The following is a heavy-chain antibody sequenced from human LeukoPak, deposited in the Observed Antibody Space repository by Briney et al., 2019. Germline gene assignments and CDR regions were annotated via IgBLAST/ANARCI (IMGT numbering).Heavy chain of an antibody. D-gene: IGHD6-19*01. V-gene: IGHV3-23*01. CDR3: AKEAGNGWSYFDY. CDR2: ISSGGGST. Sequence: SGGSLRLSCAASGFTFSTYAMSWVRQAPGKGLKWVSGISSGGGSTFYADSVKGRFTISRDNSKNNVYLQMISLRAEDTAVYHCAKEAGNGWSYFDYWGQGTLVTVSS. J-gene: IGHJ4*02. CDR1: GFTFSTYA.